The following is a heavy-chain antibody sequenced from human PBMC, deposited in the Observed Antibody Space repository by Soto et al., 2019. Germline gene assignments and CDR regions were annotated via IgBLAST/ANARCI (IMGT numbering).Heavy chain of an antibody. J-gene: IGHJ6*02. CDR1: GFTVSSNY. V-gene: IGHV3-66*01. CDR2: IYSGGST. CDR3: ARDQGFTVTSYYYYYGMDV. Sequence: PGGSLRLSCAASGFTVSSNYMSWVRQAPGKGLEWVSVIYSGGSTYYADSVKGRFTISRDNSKNTLYLQMNSLRAEDTAVYYCARDQGFTVTSYYYYYGMDVWGQGTTVTVSS. D-gene: IGHD4-17*01.